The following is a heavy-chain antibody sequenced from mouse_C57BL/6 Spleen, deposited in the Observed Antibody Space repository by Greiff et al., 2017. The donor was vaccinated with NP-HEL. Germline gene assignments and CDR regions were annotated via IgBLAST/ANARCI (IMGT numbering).Heavy chain of an antibody. CDR1: GYTFTSYW. V-gene: IGHV1-50*01. Sequence: QVQLQQPGAELVKPGASVKLSCKASGYTFTSYWMQWVKQRPGQGLEWIGEIDPSDSYTNYNQKFKGKATLTVDTSSSTAYMQLSSLTSEDSAVYYCARWRSCAMDYWGQGTSVTVSS. CDR2: IDPSDSYT. CDR3: ARWRSCAMDY. J-gene: IGHJ4*01.